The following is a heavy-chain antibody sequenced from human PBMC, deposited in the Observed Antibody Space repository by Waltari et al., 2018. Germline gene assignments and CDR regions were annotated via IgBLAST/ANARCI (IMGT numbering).Heavy chain of an antibody. V-gene: IGHV4-59*01. CDR1: GGSISSYY. CDR3: ARGVLTHVVVPAGNWFDP. Sequence: QVQLQESGPGLVKPSETLSLTCTVSGGSISSYYWRWIRRPPGKGLEWLGYIYYSGRTNYNPARKSGVTIAVDTAKNQFSLKLSSVTAADTAVYYCARGVLTHVVVPAGNWFDPWGQGTLVTVSS. D-gene: IGHD2-2*01. J-gene: IGHJ5*02. CDR2: IYYSGRT.